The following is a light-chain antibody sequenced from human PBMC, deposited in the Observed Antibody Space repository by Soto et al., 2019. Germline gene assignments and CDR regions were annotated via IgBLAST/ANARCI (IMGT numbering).Light chain of an antibody. CDR2: GAS. CDR1: QSVSSSY. Sequence: EIVLTQSPGTLSLSPGERATLSCRASQSVSSSYLAWYQQKPGQAPRLLIYGASSRATGNPDRFSGSGSGTDFTLTISRLEPEDFAVYYCQQYDSSPLAFGGGTKVDIK. CDR3: QQYDSSPLA. V-gene: IGKV3-20*01. J-gene: IGKJ4*01.